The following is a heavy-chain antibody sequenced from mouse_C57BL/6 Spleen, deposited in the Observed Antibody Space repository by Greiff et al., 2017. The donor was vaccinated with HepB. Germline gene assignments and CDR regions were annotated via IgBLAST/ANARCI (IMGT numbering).Heavy chain of an antibody. J-gene: IGHJ4*01. Sequence: QVQLQQPGTELVKPGASVKLSCKASGYTFTSYWMHWVKQRPGQGLEWIGNINPSNGGTNYNEKFKSKATLTVDKSSSTAYMQLSSLTSEDSAVYYWAREKLGRGYAMDYWGQGTSVTVSS. CDR3: AREKLGRGYAMDY. CDR2: INPSNGGT. V-gene: IGHV1-53*01. D-gene: IGHD4-1*01. CDR1: GYTFTSYW.